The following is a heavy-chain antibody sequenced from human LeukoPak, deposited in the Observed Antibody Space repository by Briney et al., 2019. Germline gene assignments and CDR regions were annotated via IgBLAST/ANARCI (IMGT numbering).Heavy chain of an antibody. CDR1: GFSFSSYS. CDR3: ARAPPDYGGYTNDY. V-gene: IGHV3-48*01. CDR2: ISGSSNRI. Sequence: GGSLRLSCVASGFSFSSYSMNWVRQAPGKGLKWVSYISGSSNRIFYADSVKGRFTISRDNAENSLYLQMNSLRAEDTAVYYCARAPPDYGGYTNDYWGQGTLVTVSS. J-gene: IGHJ4*02. D-gene: IGHD4-23*01.